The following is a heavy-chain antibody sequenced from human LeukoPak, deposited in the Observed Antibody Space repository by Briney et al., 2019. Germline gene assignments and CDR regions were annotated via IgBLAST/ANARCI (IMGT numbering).Heavy chain of an antibody. J-gene: IGHJ4*02. Sequence: AETLSLTCTVSGGAISSSGYYWGGSRQGPARGRWGITSLFYSPRTYYNPSPHSRLTTSVATSKTPSPPKLSSVTAAGTPVYYCARQKPSYAILTGYYPYYIAYWGQGTPVTASS. CDR3: ARQKPSYAILTGYYPYYIAY. CDR2: LFYSPRT. D-gene: IGHD3-9*01. V-gene: IGHV4-39*01. CDR1: GGAISSSGYY.